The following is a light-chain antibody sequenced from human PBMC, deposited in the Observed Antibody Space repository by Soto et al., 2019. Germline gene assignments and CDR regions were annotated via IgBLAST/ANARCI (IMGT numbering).Light chain of an antibody. V-gene: IGLV3-21*02. J-gene: IGLJ1*01. CDR2: DDS. Sequence: SYELTQPPSVSVAPGQTARITCGGNNIGGKSVHWYQQKPGQAPVLVVYDDSDRPSGIPERFSGSNSGNTATLTISGLQVEDEAEYFCFSFTTTSTHVFGTGTKVTVL. CDR3: FSFTTTSTHV. CDR1: NIGGKS.